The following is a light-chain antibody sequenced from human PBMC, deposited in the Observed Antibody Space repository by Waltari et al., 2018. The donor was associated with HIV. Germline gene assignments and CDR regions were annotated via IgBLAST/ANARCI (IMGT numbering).Light chain of an antibody. CDR2: EVS. V-gene: IGLV2-14*01. J-gene: IGLJ2*01. CDR1: SSDVGGYNY. Sequence: QSALTPPASVSGSPGQSITISCTGTSSDVGGYNYVSWYQQHPGKAPKLMIYEVSNRPSGVSNRFSGSKSGNTASLTISGLQAEDEADYYCSSYTGSSAHVVFGGGTKLTVL. CDR3: SSYTGSSAHVV.